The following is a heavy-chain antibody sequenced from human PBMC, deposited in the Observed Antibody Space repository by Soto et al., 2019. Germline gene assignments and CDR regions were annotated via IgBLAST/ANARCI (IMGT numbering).Heavy chain of an antibody. D-gene: IGHD6-13*01. V-gene: IGHV4-31*03. CDR1: GGSISRGGYY. Sequence: SETLSLTCTVSGGSISRGGYYWSWIRQHPGKGLEWIGYIYYSGSTYYNPSLKSRVTISVDTSKNQFSLKLSSVTAADTAVYYCARGLMQQLGDYGMEVWGQGTTVTVSS. CDR2: IYYSGST. CDR3: ARGLMQQLGDYGMEV. J-gene: IGHJ6*02.